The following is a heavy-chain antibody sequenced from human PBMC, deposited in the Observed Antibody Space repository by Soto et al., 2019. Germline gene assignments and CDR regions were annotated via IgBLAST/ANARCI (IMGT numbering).Heavy chain of an antibody. V-gene: IGHV1-2*02. D-gene: IGHD3-22*01. CDR2: INPNSGGT. CDR1: GYTFTGYY. J-gene: IGHJ4*02. CDR3: ARLYYYDSSGSGY. Sequence: ASVKVSCKASGYTFTGYYMHWVRQAPGQGLEWMGWINPNSGGTNYAQKFQGRVTMTRDTSISTAYMELSRLRSDDTAVYYCARLYYYDSSGSGYWGQGTLVTVST.